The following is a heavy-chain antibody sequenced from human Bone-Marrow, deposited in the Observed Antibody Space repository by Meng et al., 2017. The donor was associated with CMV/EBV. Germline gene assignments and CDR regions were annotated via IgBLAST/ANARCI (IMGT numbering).Heavy chain of an antibody. V-gene: IGHV1-69*01. J-gene: IGHJ4*02. D-gene: IGHD1-14*01. CDR1: GGAFSNYA. CDR3: ARRGPQGFDF. CDR2: IIPIFDTA. Sequence: KVSCKASGGAFSNYAINWVRQAPGQGLEWMGGIIPIFDTANYAQNFQGRLTITADESTTTAYMELRSLKYEDTALYYCARRGPQGFDFWGQGTPVTVSS.